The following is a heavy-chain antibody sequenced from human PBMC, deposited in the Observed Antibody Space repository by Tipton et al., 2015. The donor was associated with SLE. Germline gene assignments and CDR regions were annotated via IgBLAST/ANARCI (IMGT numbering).Heavy chain of an antibody. Sequence: SLRLSCTASGFTFGDYAMSWVRQAPGKGLEWVGFIRSKAYGGTTECAASVKGRFTISRDDSKSIAYLQMNSLKTEDTAVYYCTREGYGFYYYYMDVWGKGTTVTVSS. D-gene: IGHD6-13*01. V-gene: IGHV3-49*04. CDR2: IRSKAYGGTT. J-gene: IGHJ6*03. CDR3: TREGYGFYYYYMDV. CDR1: GFTFGDYA.